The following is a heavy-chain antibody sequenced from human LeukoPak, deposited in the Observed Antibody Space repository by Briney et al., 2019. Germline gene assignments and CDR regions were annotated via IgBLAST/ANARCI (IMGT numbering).Heavy chain of an antibody. CDR2: IIPIFGTA. V-gene: IGHV1-69*05. J-gene: IGHJ6*03. CDR1: GGTFSSYA. D-gene: IGHD1-26*01. CDR3: ARGSLGATYYYYMDV. Sequence: ASVKVSCKASGGTFSSYAISWVRQAPGQGLEWMGGIIPIFGTANYAQKFQGRVTITTDESTSTAYMELSSLRSEDTAVYYCARGSLGATYYYYMDVWGKGTTVTVSS.